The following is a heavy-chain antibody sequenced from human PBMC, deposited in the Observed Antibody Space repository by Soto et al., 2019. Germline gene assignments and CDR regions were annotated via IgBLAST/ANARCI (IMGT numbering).Heavy chain of an antibody. Sequence: GGSLRLSCAASGFTFSSYGMHWVRQAPGKGLEWVAVIWYDGSNKYYADSVKGRFTISRDNSKNTLYLQMNSLRAEDTAVYYCARGLGYCSGGSCLRPYGWFDPWGQGTLVTVSS. CDR2: IWYDGSNK. D-gene: IGHD2-15*01. V-gene: IGHV3-33*01. CDR1: GFTFSSYG. CDR3: ARGLGYCSGGSCLRPYGWFDP. J-gene: IGHJ5*02.